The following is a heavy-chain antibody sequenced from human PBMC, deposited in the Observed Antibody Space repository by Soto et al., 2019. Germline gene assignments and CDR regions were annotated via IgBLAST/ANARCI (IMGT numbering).Heavy chain of an antibody. V-gene: IGHV3-53*04. CDR3: ARGRVHCTNGVCYNYEYYYMDV. Sequence: GGSLRLSCAASGFTVSSNYMSWVRQAPGKGLEWVSVIYSGGSTYYADSVKGRFTISRHNSKNTLYLQMNSLRAEDTAVYYCARGRVHCTNGVCYNYEYYYMDVWGKGTTVTVSS. CDR2: IYSGGST. CDR1: GFTVSSNY. J-gene: IGHJ6*03. D-gene: IGHD2-8*01.